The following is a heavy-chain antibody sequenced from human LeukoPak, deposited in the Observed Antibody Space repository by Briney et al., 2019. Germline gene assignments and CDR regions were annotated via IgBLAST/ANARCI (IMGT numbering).Heavy chain of an antibody. D-gene: IGHD2-15*01. V-gene: IGHV4-38-2*01. CDR3: ARVVGEAYDY. CDR1: GFTFSDYY. Sequence: PGGSLRLSCAASGFTFSDYYMSWIRQAPGKGLEWIGSIYHSGSTYYNPSLKSRVTTSVDTSKNQFSLKLSSVTAADTAVYYCARVVGEAYDYWGQGTLVTVSS. J-gene: IGHJ4*02. CDR2: IYHSGST.